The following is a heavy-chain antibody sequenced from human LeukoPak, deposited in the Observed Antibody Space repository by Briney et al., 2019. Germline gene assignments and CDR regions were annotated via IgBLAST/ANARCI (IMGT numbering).Heavy chain of an antibody. CDR1: AGSISGFF. CDR3: ARTYRYGSFPVYHYYMDV. V-gene: IGHV4-59*01. Sequence: PSETLSLTCTVSAGSISGFFWSWIRQPPGKGLEWIGYISYSGSTNYNPSLKGRVTISSDTSKNQVSLKLSSVTAAGTAVYYCARTYRYGSFPVYHYYMDVWGKGTTVTVSS. D-gene: IGHD5-18*01. CDR2: ISYSGST. J-gene: IGHJ6*03.